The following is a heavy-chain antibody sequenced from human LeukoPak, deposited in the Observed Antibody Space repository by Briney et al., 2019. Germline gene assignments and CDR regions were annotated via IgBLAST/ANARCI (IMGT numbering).Heavy chain of an antibody. Sequence: QTGGSLRLSCAASGFTFSSYAMSWVRQAPGKGLEWVSAISGSGGSTYYADSVKGRFTISRDNSKNTLYLQMNSQRAEDTAVYYCAKDTRTVFGVASHYFDYWGQGTLVTVSS. CDR2: ISGSGGST. CDR3: AKDTRTVFGVASHYFDY. CDR1: GFTFSSYA. D-gene: IGHD3-3*01. V-gene: IGHV3-23*01. J-gene: IGHJ4*02.